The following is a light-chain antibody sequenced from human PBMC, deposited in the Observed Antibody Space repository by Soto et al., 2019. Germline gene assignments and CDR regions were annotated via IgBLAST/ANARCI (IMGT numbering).Light chain of an antibody. CDR3: SSYTSGSLRV. CDR1: SSDVGGYNY. V-gene: IGLV2-14*01. Sequence: SALTXPASVSGSPGQSITISCTGTSSDVGGYNYVSWYQHHPGKAPKLLIYEVSYRPSGVSDRFSGSKSANTTSLTISGLQAEDEADYYCSSYTSGSLRVFGTGTKVTVL. J-gene: IGLJ1*01. CDR2: EVS.